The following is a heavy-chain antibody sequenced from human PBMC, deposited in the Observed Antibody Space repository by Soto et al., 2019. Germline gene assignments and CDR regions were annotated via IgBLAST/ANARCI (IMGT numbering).Heavy chain of an antibody. CDR1: GFTFGNYA. CDR3: AKDSSGPLRPIDY. D-gene: IGHD3-22*01. J-gene: IGHJ4*02. CDR2: IGGGGVPT. Sequence: GGSLRLSCAASGFTFGNYAMSWVRQAPGKGLEWVSAIGGGGVPTYHADSVKGRFTISRDNSKNTLYLQMNSLRAEDTAVYYCAKDSSGPLRPIDYWGQGTLVTVSS. V-gene: IGHV3-23*01.